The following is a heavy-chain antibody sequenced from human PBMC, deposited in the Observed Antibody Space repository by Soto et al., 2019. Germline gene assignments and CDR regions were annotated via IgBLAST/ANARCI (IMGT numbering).Heavy chain of an antibody. Sequence: GGSLRLSCAASGFTFSDYYMGWIRQAPGEGLEWISYIGGSTYTKYADSVKGRFTTSRDNANNSLYLQMNSLRAEDAAMYYCARGSVVVLVIPPALDFQHRGSGT. CDR3: ARGSVVVLVIPPALDFQH. CDR1: GFTFSDYY. J-gene: IGHJ1*01. V-gene: IGHV3-11*05. CDR2: IGGSTYT. D-gene: IGHD2-21*01.